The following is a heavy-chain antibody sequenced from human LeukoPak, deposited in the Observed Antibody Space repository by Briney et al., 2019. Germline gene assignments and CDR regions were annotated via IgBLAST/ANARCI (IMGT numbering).Heavy chain of an antibody. Sequence: PSETLSLTCAVYGGSFSGYYWSWIRQPPGKGLEWIEEINHSGSTNYNPSLKSRVTISVDTSKNQLSLKLSSVTAADTAVYYCARGRPVVTAIPYAFYFDYWGQGTLVTVSS. CDR3: ARGRPVVTAIPYAFYFDY. CDR1: GGSFSGYY. V-gene: IGHV4-34*01. D-gene: IGHD2-21*02. CDR2: INHSGST. J-gene: IGHJ4*02.